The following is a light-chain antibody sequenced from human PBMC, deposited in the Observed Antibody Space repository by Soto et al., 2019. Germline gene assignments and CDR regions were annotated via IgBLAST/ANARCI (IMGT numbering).Light chain of an antibody. Sequence: IVLTQSPGTLSLSPGERATLSCRASQPVNSGYLAWYQQKLGQAPRVLIYDASSRATGIPDRFSGSGSGTDFTLTISRLEPEDFAVYYCQQSGSSPWTFGQGTKVDIK. CDR1: QPVNSGY. CDR3: QQSGSSPWT. V-gene: IGKV3-20*01. CDR2: DAS. J-gene: IGKJ1*01.